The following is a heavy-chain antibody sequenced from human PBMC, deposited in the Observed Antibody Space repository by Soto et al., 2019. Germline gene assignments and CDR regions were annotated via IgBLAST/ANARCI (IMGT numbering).Heavy chain of an antibody. CDR2: TYYRSKWYN. D-gene: IGHD7-27*01. Sequence: PSQTLSLTCAISGDNVSSNSAAWNWIRQSPSRGLEWLGRTYYRSKWYNDYAVSVKSRITINPDTSRNSLYLQMNSLRAEDTAVYYCARDLSWGSNWYYYMDVWGKGTTVTVSS. CDR3: ARDLSWGSNWYYYMDV. CDR1: GDNVSSNSAA. V-gene: IGHV6-1*01. J-gene: IGHJ6*03.